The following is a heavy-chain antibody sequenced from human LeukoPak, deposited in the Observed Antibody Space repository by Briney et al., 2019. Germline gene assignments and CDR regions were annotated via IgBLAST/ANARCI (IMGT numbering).Heavy chain of an antibody. CDR3: ARCSGDGCHHSDDF. CDR2: ISSGSGYL. D-gene: IGHD2-15*01. CDR1: GFTFSTYS. V-gene: IGHV3-21*01. Sequence: PGGSLRLSCAASGFTFSTYSMNWVRQAPGKGLEWVSSISSGSGYLYYADSVEGRFTIPRDNAKHSLYLQMNSLRADDTAVYYCARCSGDGCHHSDDFWGQGTLVTVSS. J-gene: IGHJ4*02.